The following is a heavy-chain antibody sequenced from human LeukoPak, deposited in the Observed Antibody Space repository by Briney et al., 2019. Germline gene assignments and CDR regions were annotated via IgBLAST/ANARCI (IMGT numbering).Heavy chain of an antibody. V-gene: IGHV3-7*01. CDR3: AELGITMIGGV. Sequence: GGSLRLSCAASGFTFTTYWMSWVRQAPGKGLEWVANIKQDGTEKYYVDSVKGRFTISRDNAKNSLYLQMNSLRAEDTAVYYCAELGITMIGGVWGKGTTVTISS. D-gene: IGHD3-10*02. J-gene: IGHJ6*04. CDR1: GFTFTTYW. CDR2: IKQDGTEK.